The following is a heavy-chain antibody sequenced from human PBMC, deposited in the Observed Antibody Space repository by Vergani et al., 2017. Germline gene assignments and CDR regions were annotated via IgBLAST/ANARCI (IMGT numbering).Heavy chain of an antibody. CDR2: IKRDGTET. CDR3: ARISGGSAPYLHY. CDR1: GFTFSGFW. J-gene: IGHJ1*01. D-gene: IGHD2-15*01. V-gene: IGHV3-7*01. Sequence: EVQLVESGEGLVQPGGSLRLSCAASGFTFSGFWLTWVRQAPGQGLEWVASIKRDGTETFYVDSVKGRFTISRDNAKTTLYLQMNSLRDEDRGVYYCARISGGSAPYLHYWGQGTLVTVAS.